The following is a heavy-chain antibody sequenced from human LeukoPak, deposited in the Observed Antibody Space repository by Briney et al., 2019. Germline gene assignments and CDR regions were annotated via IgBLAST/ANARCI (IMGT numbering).Heavy chain of an antibody. Sequence: PGRSLRLSCAASGFTFSSYAMHWVRQAPGKGLEWVAVISYDGSNKYYADSVKGRFTISRDNSKNTLYLQMNSLRAEDTAVYYCARDYDDRPPYYYGMDVWGQGTTVTVSS. CDR3: ARDYDDRPPYYYGMDV. J-gene: IGHJ6*02. CDR2: ISYDGSNK. V-gene: IGHV3-30-3*01. CDR1: GFTFSSYA. D-gene: IGHD3-3*01.